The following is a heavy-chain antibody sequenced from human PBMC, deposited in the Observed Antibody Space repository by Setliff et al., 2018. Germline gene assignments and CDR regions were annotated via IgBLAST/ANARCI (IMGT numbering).Heavy chain of an antibody. J-gene: IGHJ4*02. Sequence: ASVKVSRKASGYTFTGYYMHWVRQAPGQGLEWMGRINPNSGGTNYAQKFQGRVTMTRDTSISTAYMELSRLRSDDTAVYYCARVRSSSWYGLTDYWGQGTLVTVS. CDR3: ARVRSSSWYGLTDY. D-gene: IGHD6-13*01. CDR2: INPNSGGT. CDR1: GYTFTGYY. V-gene: IGHV1-2*06.